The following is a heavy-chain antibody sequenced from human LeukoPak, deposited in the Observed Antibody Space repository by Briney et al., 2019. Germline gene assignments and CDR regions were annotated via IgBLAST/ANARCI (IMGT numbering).Heavy chain of an antibody. CDR2: INWNGGST. V-gene: IGHV3-20*04. J-gene: IGHJ2*01. CDR1: GFTFDDYG. D-gene: IGHD3-22*01. CDR3: ARNGRPIVVEWYFDL. Sequence: GGSLRLSCATSGFTFDDYGMSWVRQAPGKGLEWVSDINWNGGSTGYADSVKGRFTISRGNAKNSLYLQMNSLRAEDTALYYCARNGRPIVVEWYFDLWGRGTLVTVSS.